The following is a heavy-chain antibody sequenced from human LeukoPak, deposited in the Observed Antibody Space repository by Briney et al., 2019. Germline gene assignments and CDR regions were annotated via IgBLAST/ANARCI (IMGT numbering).Heavy chain of an antibody. D-gene: IGHD3-9*01. Sequence: GGSLRLSCSAFGFTFGDYSMSWFRQAPGKGLEWVGFIRSKAYGGTAEYAASVKGRVTISRDDSESIAYLQMDSLKTEDTAVYYCSREMRYFDWVLADDWGEGTLVTVSS. CDR2: IRSKAYGGTA. V-gene: IGHV3-49*03. J-gene: IGHJ4*02. CDR3: SREMRYFDWVLADD. CDR1: GFTFGDYS.